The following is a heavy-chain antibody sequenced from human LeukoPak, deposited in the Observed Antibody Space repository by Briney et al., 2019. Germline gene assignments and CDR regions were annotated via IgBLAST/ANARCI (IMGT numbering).Heavy chain of an antibody. CDR1: GGSISSYY. CDR3: ARGGGSGSYYGGMDV. D-gene: IGHD3-10*01. CDR2: IYYSGST. Sequence: PSETLSLTCTVSGGSISSYYWSWIRQPPGKGLEWIGYIYYSGSTNYNPSLKSRVTISVDTSKNQFSLKLSSVTAADTAVYYCARGGGSGSYYGGMDVWGQGTTVTVSS. V-gene: IGHV4-59*01. J-gene: IGHJ6*02.